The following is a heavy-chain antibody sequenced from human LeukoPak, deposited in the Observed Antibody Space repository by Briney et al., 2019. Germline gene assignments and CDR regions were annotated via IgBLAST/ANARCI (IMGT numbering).Heavy chain of an antibody. J-gene: IGHJ4*02. Sequence: GGSLRLSYAASGFTFSSYGMHWVRQAPGKGLEWVAFIRYDGSNKYYADSVKGRFTISRDNSKNTLYLQMNSLRAEDTAVYYCAKPDLTTDPDISFDYWGQGTLVTVSS. CDR3: AKPDLTTDPDISFDY. V-gene: IGHV3-30*02. CDR2: IRYDGSNK. D-gene: IGHD4-17*01. CDR1: GFTFSSYG.